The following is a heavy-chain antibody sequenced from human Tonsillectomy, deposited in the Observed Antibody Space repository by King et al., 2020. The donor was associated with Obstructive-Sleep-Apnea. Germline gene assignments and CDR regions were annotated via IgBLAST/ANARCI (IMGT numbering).Heavy chain of an antibody. Sequence: QLVQSGAEVKKHGASVKVSCKASAYTFTPYYIHWVRQAPGQGLEWMGLINPSDGGTSYSQRFQGRVTLTRDTSTRTVYMEVSSLRSEDTAVYYCARFDSSDYLVDFDSWGQGTLVTVSS. J-gene: IGHJ4*02. CDR2: INPSDGGT. CDR3: ARFDSSDYLVDFDS. D-gene: IGHD3-22*01. V-gene: IGHV1-46*01. CDR1: AYTFTPYY.